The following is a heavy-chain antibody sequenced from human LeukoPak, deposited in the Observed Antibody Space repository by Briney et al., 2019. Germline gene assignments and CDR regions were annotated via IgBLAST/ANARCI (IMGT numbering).Heavy chain of an antibody. CDR3: VRDGGVSGYDLLDY. CDR2: INQDGSEE. J-gene: IGHJ4*02. V-gene: IGHV3-7*01. D-gene: IGHD5-12*01. CDR1: GFTFSSYS. Sequence: SGGSLRLSCAASGFTFSSYSMNWVRQAPGKGLEWVAHINQDGSEEHYMDSAKARFTISRDNAKNSLSLQMNSLRAEDTAVYYCVRDGGVSGYDLLDYWGQGTLVTVSS.